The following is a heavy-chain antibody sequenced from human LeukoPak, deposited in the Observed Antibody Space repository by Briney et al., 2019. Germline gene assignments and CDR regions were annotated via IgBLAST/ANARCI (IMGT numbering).Heavy chain of an antibody. CDR1: GFTFSSYA. D-gene: IGHD3-22*01. J-gene: IGHJ6*02. CDR2: ISGSGGST. V-gene: IGHV3-23*01. Sequence: GGSLRLSCAASGFTFSSYAMSWVRQAPGKGLEWVSAISGSGGSTYYADSVKGRFTISRDNSKNTLYLQMNSLRAEDTAVYYCAKANDSSGRGDGMDVWGQGTTVTVSS. CDR3: AKANDSSGRGDGMDV.